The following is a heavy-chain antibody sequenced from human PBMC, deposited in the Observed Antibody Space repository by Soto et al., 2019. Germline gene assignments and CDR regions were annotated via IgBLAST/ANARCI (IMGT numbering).Heavy chain of an antibody. D-gene: IGHD1-26*01. CDR1: GGSFSGYY. CDR2: INHSGSP. Sequence: QVQLQQWGAGLLKPSETLSLTCTVYGGSFSGYYWSWIRQPPGKGLEWIGEINHSGSPNYNPSLKSRVTISVDTSKNQFSLKLSSVTAADTAVYYCARAWENFHFMDVWGKGTTVTVSS. J-gene: IGHJ6*03. CDR3: ARAWENFHFMDV. V-gene: IGHV4-34*01.